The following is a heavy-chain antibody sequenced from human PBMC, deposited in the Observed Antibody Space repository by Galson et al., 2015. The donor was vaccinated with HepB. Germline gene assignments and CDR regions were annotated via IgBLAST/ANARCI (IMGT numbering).Heavy chain of an antibody. D-gene: IGHD1-14*01. CDR2: ISSSSSTI. Sequence: SLRLSCAASGFTFSSYSMNWVRQAPGKGLGWVSYISSSSSTIYYADSVKGRFTISRDNAKNSLYLQMNSLRAEDTAVYYCVSPGAGPGGNYYGMDVWGQGTTVTVSS. CDR1: GFTFSSYS. J-gene: IGHJ6*02. V-gene: IGHV3-48*04. CDR3: VSPGAGPGGNYYGMDV.